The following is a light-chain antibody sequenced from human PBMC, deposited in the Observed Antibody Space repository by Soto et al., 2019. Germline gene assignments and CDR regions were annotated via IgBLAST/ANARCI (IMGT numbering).Light chain of an antibody. CDR3: HQYGGSPPT. Sequence: EIVLTQSPGTLSLSPGERATHSCRANQSVDSNFLAWNQQKPGQAPRLLIYATSTRATGIPDRFSGSGSGTDFTLTISRLEPEDFAVYHCHQYGGSPPTFGQGTKVDI. V-gene: IGKV3-20*01. CDR2: ATS. J-gene: IGKJ1*01. CDR1: QSVDSNF.